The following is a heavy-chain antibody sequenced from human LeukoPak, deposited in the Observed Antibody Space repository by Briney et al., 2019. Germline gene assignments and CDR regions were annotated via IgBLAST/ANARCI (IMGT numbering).Heavy chain of an antibody. V-gene: IGHV3-23*01. CDR1: GLTFSSYA. J-gene: IGHJ6*03. CDR3: AKDGTFSGSSNYYYIDV. D-gene: IGHD3-3*02. Sequence: GGSLRLSCAASGLTFSSYAMSWVRQAPGKGLEWVSTISGSGGDTYYADSVKGRFTISRDNFKNTMNLQMKSLRAEDTAVYYCAKDGTFSGSSNYYYIDVWGKGTTVTISS. CDR2: ISGSGGDT.